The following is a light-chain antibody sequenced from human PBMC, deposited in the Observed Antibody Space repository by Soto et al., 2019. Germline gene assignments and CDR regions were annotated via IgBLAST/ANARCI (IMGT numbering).Light chain of an antibody. J-gene: IGKJ1*01. Sequence: DIQMTQSPSSVSASVGDRVSITCRASQGISSYLAWYQQKPGKAPKLLIYAASTLQSGVPSRFSGSGSGTDFTLTISSLQPEDVATYYCQKYNSAPRTFGQGTKVDI. V-gene: IGKV1-27*01. CDR1: QGISSY. CDR2: AAS. CDR3: QKYNSAPRT.